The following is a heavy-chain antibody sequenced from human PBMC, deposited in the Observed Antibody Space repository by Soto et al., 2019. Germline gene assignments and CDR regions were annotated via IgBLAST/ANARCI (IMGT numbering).Heavy chain of an antibody. Sequence: QVQIVESGGGVVQPGRSLRLSCAASGFTFSSYPMHWVRQAPGKGLEWVTVISYDGSSQSYADSVKGRFTISRDNSKDTLYLQMHSLSSEDTAVYYCARGPITQTSFIDHWGQGTLVTVSS. CDR2: ISYDGSSQ. D-gene: IGHD1-20*01. CDR3: ARGPITQTSFIDH. V-gene: IGHV3-30-3*01. J-gene: IGHJ4*02. CDR1: GFTFSSYP.